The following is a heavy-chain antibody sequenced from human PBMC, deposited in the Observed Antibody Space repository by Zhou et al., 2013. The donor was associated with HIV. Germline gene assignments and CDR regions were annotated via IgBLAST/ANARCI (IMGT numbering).Heavy chain of an antibody. D-gene: IGHD3-22*01. CDR1: GGTFSSYA. J-gene: IGHJ4*02. Sequence: QVQLVQSGAEVKKPGSSVKVSCKASGGTFSSYAISWVRQAPGQGLEWMGGIIPIFGTANYAQKFQGRVTITTDESTSTAYMELSSLRSEDTAVYYCARGLVNLYYYDSSGYSGHYFDYWGQGTLVTVSS. CDR2: IIPIFGTA. V-gene: IGHV1-69*05. CDR3: ARGLVNLYYYDSSGYSGHYFDY.